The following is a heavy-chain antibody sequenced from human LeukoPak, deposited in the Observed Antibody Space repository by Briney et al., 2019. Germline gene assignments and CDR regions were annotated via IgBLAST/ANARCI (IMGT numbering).Heavy chain of an antibody. J-gene: IGHJ4*02. CDR1: GFTFSSYS. V-gene: IGHV3-48*02. D-gene: IGHD2-15*01. Sequence: AGGSLRLSCAASGFTFSSYSMSWVRQAPGKGLEWVSYISSSSSTIYYADSVKGRFTISRDNAKNSLYLQMNSLRDEDTAVYYCARSALSPGRVGYFDYWGQGTLVTVSS. CDR2: ISSSSSTI. CDR3: ARSALSPGRVGYFDY.